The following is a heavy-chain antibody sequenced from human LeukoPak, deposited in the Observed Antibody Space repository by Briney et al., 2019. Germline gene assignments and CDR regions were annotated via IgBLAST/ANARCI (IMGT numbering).Heavy chain of an antibody. V-gene: IGHV3-30*04. Sequence: PGRSLRLSCAASGFTFSSYAMHWVRQALGKGLEWVAVISYDGSNKYYADSVKGRFTISRDNSKNTLYLQMNSLRAEDTAVYYCASLDEYSSSWYLDYWGQGTLVTVSS. CDR2: ISYDGSNK. CDR3: ASLDEYSSSWYLDY. D-gene: IGHD6-13*01. CDR1: GFTFSSYA. J-gene: IGHJ4*02.